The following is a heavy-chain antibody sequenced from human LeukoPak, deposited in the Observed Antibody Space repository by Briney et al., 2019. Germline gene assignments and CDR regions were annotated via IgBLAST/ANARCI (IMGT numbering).Heavy chain of an antibody. V-gene: IGHV3-23*01. D-gene: IGHD2-2*02. J-gene: IGHJ4*02. CDR2: ISGSGGST. CDR1: GFTFSGYA. CDR3: AKDPPEDIVVVPAAIGFDY. Sequence: GGSLRLSCAASGFTFSGYAMSWVRQAPGKGLEWVSAISGSGGSTYYADSVKGRFTISRDNSKNTLYLQMNSLRAEDTAVYYCAKDPPEDIVVVPAAIGFDYWGQGTLVTVSS.